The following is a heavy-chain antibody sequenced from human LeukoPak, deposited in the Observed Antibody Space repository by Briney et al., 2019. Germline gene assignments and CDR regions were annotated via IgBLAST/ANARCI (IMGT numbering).Heavy chain of an antibody. J-gene: IGHJ3*02. Sequence: GGSLRLSCAASGFTFSSYSMNWVRQAPGKGLEWVAFIRYDGSNKYYADSVKGRFTISRDNSKNTLYLQMNSLRAEDTAVYYCAKVRHRYCSSTSCLDDAFDIWGQGTMVTVSS. V-gene: IGHV3-30*02. CDR1: GFTFSSYS. CDR3: AKVRHRYCSSTSCLDDAFDI. D-gene: IGHD2-2*01. CDR2: IRYDGSNK.